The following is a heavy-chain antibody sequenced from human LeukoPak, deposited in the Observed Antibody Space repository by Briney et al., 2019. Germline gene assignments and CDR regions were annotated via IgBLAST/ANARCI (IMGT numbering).Heavy chain of an antibody. CDR1: GGSISSGGYY. D-gene: IGHD3-3*01. CDR3: ARAPFLESGFPPYFDY. CDR2: IYYSGST. V-gene: IGHV4-31*03. Sequence: SETLSLTCTVSGGSISSGGYYWSWIRQHPGKGLEWIGYIYYSGSTYYNPSLKSRLTISVDTSKNQSSLKLSSVTAADTAVYYCARAPFLESGFPPYFDYWGQGTLVTVSS. J-gene: IGHJ4*02.